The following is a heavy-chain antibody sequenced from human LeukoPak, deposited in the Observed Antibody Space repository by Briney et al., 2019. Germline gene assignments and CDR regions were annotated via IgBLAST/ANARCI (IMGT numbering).Heavy chain of an antibody. V-gene: IGHV3-64D*06. D-gene: IGHD5-12*01. Sequence: GGSLRLSCSASGFTFSSSAMHWVRQAPGKGLEYVSAIVSNGGSTYYADSVKGRFTISRDNSKNTLYLQMSSLRAEDTAVYYCVKPLGYSGYGYFFDYWGQGTLVTVSS. J-gene: IGHJ4*02. CDR2: IVSNGGST. CDR3: VKPLGYSGYGYFFDY. CDR1: GFTFSSSA.